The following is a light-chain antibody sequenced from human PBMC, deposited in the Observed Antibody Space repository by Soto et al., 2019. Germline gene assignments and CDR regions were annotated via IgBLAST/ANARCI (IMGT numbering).Light chain of an antibody. CDR3: QQLDSYPVT. Sequence: GDRVTITCRASQGIGRYLAWYREVPGKAPELLIYGASPLHSGVPSRFSGSGYGTDFTLTITNMRPEDFATYYCQQLDSYPVTFGGGTKVAI. V-gene: IGKV1-9*01. CDR1: QGIGRY. CDR2: GAS. J-gene: IGKJ4*01.